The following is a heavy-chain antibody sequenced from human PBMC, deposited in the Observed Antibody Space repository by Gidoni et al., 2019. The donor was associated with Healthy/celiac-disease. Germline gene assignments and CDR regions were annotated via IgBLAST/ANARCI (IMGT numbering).Heavy chain of an antibody. CDR1: GFPFRSYG. J-gene: IGHJ4*02. Sequence: QVQLVESGGGVVEPGRSLRLSCAASGFPFRSYGMPWVRRAPGRWMGWMAGIWYDGMNKFYADYVKGRFTISRENSETTLDLQMNSMRAEDRAVYYCARGGNIVVVPAAIPDVGYFDYWGQGTLVTVSS. CDR3: ARGGNIVVVPAAIPDVGYFDY. D-gene: IGHD2-2*02. CDR2: IWYDGMNK. V-gene: IGHV3-33*01.